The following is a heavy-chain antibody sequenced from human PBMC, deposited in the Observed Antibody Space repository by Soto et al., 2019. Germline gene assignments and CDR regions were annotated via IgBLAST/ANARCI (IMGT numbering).Heavy chain of an antibody. J-gene: IGHJ3*02. D-gene: IGHD4-4*01. Sequence: QVQLQQWGAGLLKPSETLSLTCAVYGGSFSGYYWSWIRQPPGKGLEWIGEINHSGSTNYNPSLTSRVTISVDTSKNQFSLKLSSVTAADKAVYYCARGTTVTTPRAFDIWGQGTMVTVSS. V-gene: IGHV4-34*01. CDR2: INHSGST. CDR3: ARGTTVTTPRAFDI. CDR1: GGSFSGYY.